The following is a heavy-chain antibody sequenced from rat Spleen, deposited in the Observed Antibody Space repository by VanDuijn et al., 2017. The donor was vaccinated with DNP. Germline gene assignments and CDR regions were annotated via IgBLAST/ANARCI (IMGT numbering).Heavy chain of an antibody. CDR2: ISSGGGNT. V-gene: IGHV5-25*01. J-gene: IGHJ2*01. Sequence: EVQLVESGGGLVQPGRSLKLSCTVSGFNFSNYYMAWVRQAPTKGLEWVASISSGGGNTYYRYSLKGRFTISRDNAKSTLYLQMDSLRSEDTATYYCARRGGAPFDYWGQGVMVTVSS. CDR1: GFNFSNYY. D-gene: IGHD3-1*01. CDR3: ARRGGAPFDY.